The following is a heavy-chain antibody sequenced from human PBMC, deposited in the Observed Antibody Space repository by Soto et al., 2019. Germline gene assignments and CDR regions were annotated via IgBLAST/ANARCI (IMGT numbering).Heavy chain of an antibody. D-gene: IGHD2-21*02. CDR1: GGSISSCDYY. CDR3: ARVRLLSPRYYYYGMDV. Sequence: SETLSLTCTVSGGSISSCDYYWSWIRQPPGKGLEWIGYIYYSGSTYYNPSLKSRVTISVDTSKNQFSLKLSSVTAADTAVYYCARVRLLSPRYYYYGMDVWGQGTTVTVSS. V-gene: IGHV4-30-4*01. J-gene: IGHJ6*02. CDR2: IYYSGST.